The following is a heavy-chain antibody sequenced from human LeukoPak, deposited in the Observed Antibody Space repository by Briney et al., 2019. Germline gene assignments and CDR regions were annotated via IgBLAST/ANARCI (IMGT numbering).Heavy chain of an antibody. CDR1: GGSFSGYY. Sequence: SETLSLTCAVYGGSFSGYYWGWIRQPPGKGLECIGSVYYSGNTYYNPSLKSRVTISVDTSKNQFSLKLSSVTAADTAVYYCARAVTSSSSWYKWVNWFDPWGQGTLVTVSS. J-gene: IGHJ5*02. CDR3: ARAVTSSSSWYKWVNWFDP. CDR2: VYYSGNT. D-gene: IGHD6-13*01. V-gene: IGHV4-34*01.